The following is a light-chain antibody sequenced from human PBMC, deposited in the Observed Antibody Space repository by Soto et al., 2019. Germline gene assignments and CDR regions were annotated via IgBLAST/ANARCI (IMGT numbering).Light chain of an antibody. CDR3: VSYTTSASYV. J-gene: IGLJ1*01. CDR1: SSDVGNYIF. Sequence: LAQPASVSGSPGQSITISCTGTSSDVGNYIFVSWYRQHPGKAPKLMIYDINNRPSGVSNRFSGSKSGNTASLTISGLQAEDEADYYCVSYTTSASYVFGTGTKVTVL. V-gene: IGLV2-14*01. CDR2: DIN.